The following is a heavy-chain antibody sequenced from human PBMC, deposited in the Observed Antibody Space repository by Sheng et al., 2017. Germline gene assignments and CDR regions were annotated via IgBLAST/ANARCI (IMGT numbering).Heavy chain of an antibody. CDR1: GFTFTNYG. J-gene: IGHJ4*02. D-gene: IGHD2-2*01. CDR2: IDRSGVRT. CDR3: ARTPDTYCSGTSCLFEN. V-gene: IGHV3-23*01. Sequence: EVQLLESGGGLVQPGGSLRLSCAASGFTFTNYGMSWVRQAPGKGLEWVSGIDRSGVRTYYAGSVEGRVTISRDNSKNSLYLQMNTLRAEDTAVYYCARTPDTYCSGTSCLFENWGQGALVTVSS.